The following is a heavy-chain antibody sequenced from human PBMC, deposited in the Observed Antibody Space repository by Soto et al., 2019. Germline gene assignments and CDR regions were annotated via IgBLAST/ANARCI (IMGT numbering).Heavy chain of an antibody. CDR2: ISGNGGST. V-gene: IGHV3-23*01. CDR3: AKGSEFSNSYTLDFDF. Sequence: LRLSCAASGFTFRSYAMSWVRQAPGRGLEWVSIISGNGGSTYYAASVKGRFTISRDNTKNTLYLQMDSLTAEDTAVYYCAKGSEFSNSYTLDFDFWGQGALVTVSS. D-gene: IGHD6-6*01. CDR1: GFTFRSYA. J-gene: IGHJ4*02.